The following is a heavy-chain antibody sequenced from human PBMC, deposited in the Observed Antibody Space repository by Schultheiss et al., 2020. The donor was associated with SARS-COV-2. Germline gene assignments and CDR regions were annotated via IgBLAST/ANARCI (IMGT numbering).Heavy chain of an antibody. Sequence: GGSLRLSCAASGFTFSSYSMNWVRQAPGKGLEWVSAISGSGGSTYYADSVKGRFTISRDNSKNTLYLQMNSLRAEDTAVYYCAREVGERAVTHRCLDYWGHGTLVTVSS. V-gene: IGHV3-23*01. D-gene: IGHD3-16*01. CDR1: GFTFSSYS. J-gene: IGHJ4*01. CDR2: ISGSGGST. CDR3: AREVGERAVTHRCLDY.